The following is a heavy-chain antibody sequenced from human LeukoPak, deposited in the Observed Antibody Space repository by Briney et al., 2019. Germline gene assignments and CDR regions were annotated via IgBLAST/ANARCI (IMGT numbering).Heavy chain of an antibody. V-gene: IGHV3-7*01. J-gene: IGHJ5*02. CDR3: ARDMGPYGGSPGAS. Sequence: GGSLRLSCAASGFAFSTYWMKWVRQAPGKGLEWVASIKDDGSANYYVDSVKGRFTISRDNAKNTLYLQMNSLSAEDTAVYFCARDMGPYGGSPGASWGQGTLVTVSS. CDR1: GFAFSTYW. CDR2: IKDDGSAN. D-gene: IGHD4-23*01.